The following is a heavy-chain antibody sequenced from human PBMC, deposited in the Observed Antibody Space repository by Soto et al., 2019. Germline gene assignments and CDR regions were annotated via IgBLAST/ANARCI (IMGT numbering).Heavy chain of an antibody. J-gene: IGHJ6*02. Sequence: SETLSLTCSVSGGSISSGDYYWSWIRQPPGKGLEWIGYIYYSGSTYYNPSLKSRVTMSVDTSKNQFSLKLSSVTAADTAVYYCARVCSSSRPYYSYGMDVWGQGTTVTVSS. CDR3: ARVCSSSRPYYSYGMDV. CDR1: GGSISSGDYY. D-gene: IGHD2-2*01. CDR2: IYYSGST. V-gene: IGHV4-30-4*01.